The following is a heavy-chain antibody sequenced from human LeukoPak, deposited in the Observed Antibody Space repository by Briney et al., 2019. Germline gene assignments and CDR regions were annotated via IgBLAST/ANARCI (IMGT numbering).Heavy chain of an antibody. J-gene: IGHJ4*02. D-gene: IGHD3-16*02. Sequence: NAGRSLRLSCAASGFTFSSYSMNWVRQAPGKGLEWVSSISSSSSYIYYADSVKGRFTISRDNAKNSLYLQMNSLRAEDTAVYYCARADDYVWGSYRLRYFDYWGQGTLVTVSS. V-gene: IGHV3-21*01. CDR2: ISSSSSYI. CDR3: ARADDYVWGSYRLRYFDY. CDR1: GFTFSSYS.